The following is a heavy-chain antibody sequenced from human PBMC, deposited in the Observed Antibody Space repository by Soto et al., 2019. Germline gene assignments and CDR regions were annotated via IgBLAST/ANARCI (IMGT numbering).Heavy chain of an antibody. CDR1: GYTFTSNG. CDR3: ARDGYGDYGY. J-gene: IGHJ4*02. D-gene: IGHD4-17*01. CDR2: TSTYNGNT. V-gene: IGHV1-18*01. Sequence: QVQLVQSEAAVKKPGPSVKVSSKASGYTFTSNGTTWVRQAPGQGLEWMGWTSTYNGNTNYAQKLQGRVTMTRDTSTSIAYMELRDLRSDDTAVYYCARDGYGDYGYWGQGSLVTVSS.